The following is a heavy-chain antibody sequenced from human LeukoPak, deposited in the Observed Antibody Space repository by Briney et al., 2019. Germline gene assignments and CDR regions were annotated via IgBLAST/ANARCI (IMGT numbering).Heavy chain of an antibody. J-gene: IGHJ4*02. Sequence: PGGSLRLSCVASGFTFSRYTMNWVRQAPGKGLEWVSAISGSSDHIHYADSMRGRFTIPRDNAKNSLYLQMNSLTAEDTAVYYCARDFFDSSGHYYDAYWGQGTLVTVSS. CDR1: GFTFSRYT. D-gene: IGHD6-19*01. CDR3: ARDFFDSSGHYYDAY. CDR2: ISGSSDHI. V-gene: IGHV3-21*01.